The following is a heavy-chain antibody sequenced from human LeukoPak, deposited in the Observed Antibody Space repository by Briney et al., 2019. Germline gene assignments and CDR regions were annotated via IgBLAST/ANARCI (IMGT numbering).Heavy chain of an antibody. CDR3: AKVYSATVTVNFDY. CDR2: ISGGGAGT. D-gene: IGHD4-17*01. V-gene: IGHV3-23*01. CDR1: GFTFSSYA. J-gene: IGHJ4*02. Sequence: GGSLRLSCAASGFTFSSYAMSWVRQAPGKGLEWVSAISGGGAGTYYADSVKGRFTISRYNSKNTLYLQLNSLRAEDTAVYFCAKVYSATVTVNFDYWGQGTLVTVSS.